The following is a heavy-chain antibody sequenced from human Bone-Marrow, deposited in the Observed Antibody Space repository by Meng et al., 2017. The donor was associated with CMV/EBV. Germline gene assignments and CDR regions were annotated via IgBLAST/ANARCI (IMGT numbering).Heavy chain of an antibody. V-gene: IGHV4-34*01. J-gene: IGHJ6*02. D-gene: IGHD3-16*02. CDR2: INHSGST. Sequence: GSLRLSCAVYGGSFSGYYWSWIRQPPGKGLEWIGEINHSGSTNYNPSLKSRVTISVDTSKNQFSLKLSSVTAADTAVYYCARVNVIGKLPYYYYGMDVWGQGTTVTVSS. CDR3: ARVNVIGKLPYYYYGMDV. CDR1: GGSFSGYY.